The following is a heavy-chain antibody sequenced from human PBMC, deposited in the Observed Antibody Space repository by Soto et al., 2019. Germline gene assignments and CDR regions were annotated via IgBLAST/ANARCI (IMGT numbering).Heavy chain of an antibody. D-gene: IGHD6-6*01. J-gene: IGHJ4*02. CDR2: IYYSGST. Sequence: PSETLSLTCTVSGGSISSGGYYWSWIRQHPGRGLEWIGYIYYSGSTYYNPSLKSRVTISVDTSKNQFSLKLSSVTAADTAVYYCARGWQLVRYFDYWGQGTLVTVSS. CDR3: ARGWQLVRYFDY. CDR1: GGSISSGGYY. V-gene: IGHV4-31*03.